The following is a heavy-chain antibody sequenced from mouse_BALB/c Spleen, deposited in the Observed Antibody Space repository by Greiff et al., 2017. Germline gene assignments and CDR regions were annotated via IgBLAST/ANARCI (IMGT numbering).Heavy chain of an antibody. CDR2: IYPGNSDT. J-gene: IGHJ4*01. D-gene: IGHD2-1*01. Sequence: VHVKQSGTVLARPGASVKMSCKASGYTFTSYWMHWVKQRPGQGLEWIGAIYPGNSDTSYNQKFKGKAKLTAVTSTSTAYMELSSLTNEDSAVYYCTRSENGNYEGAMDYWGQGTSVTVSS. V-gene: IGHV1-5*01. CDR3: TRSENGNYEGAMDY. CDR1: GYTFTSYW.